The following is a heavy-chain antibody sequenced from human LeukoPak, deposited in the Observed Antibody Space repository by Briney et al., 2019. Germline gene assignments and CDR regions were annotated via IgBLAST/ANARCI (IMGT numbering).Heavy chain of an antibody. D-gene: IGHD1-26*01. CDR3: ARHSGASPHYFDY. V-gene: IGHV4-59*08. CDR2: IYYSGTT. Sequence: PSETLSLTCTVSGGAITNYFWTWVRQPPARGLEWIGFIYYSGTTHYSPSLKSRVTMSVATSNNQFSLRLSSVTAADTAIYYCARHSGASPHYFDYWGQGALVTVSS. CDR1: GGAITNYF. J-gene: IGHJ4*02.